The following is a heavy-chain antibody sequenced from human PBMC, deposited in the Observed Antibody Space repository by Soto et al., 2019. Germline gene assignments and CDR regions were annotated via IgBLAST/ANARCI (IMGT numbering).Heavy chain of an antibody. J-gene: IGHJ6*02. Sequence: ASVKVSCKASGYTFTGYYMHWVRQAPGQGLEWMGWINPNSGGTNYAQKFQGRVTMTRDTSISTAYMELSRLRPDDTAVYYCARRGGAKSIEYYYYGMDVWGQGTTVTVS. D-gene: IGHD2-21*01. CDR2: INPNSGGT. CDR1: GYTFTGYY. CDR3: ARRGGAKSIEYYYYGMDV. V-gene: IGHV1-2*02.